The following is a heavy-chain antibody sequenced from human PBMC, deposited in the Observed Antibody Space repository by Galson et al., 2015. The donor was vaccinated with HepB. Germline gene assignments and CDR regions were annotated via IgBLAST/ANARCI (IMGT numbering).Heavy chain of an antibody. V-gene: IGHV3-30*02. CDR3: AKDWATKYSSNWHFDY. Sequence: SLRLSCAASGFTFSTCGMHWVRQVPGKGLEWVAFIRYDGSMKYSADSVKGRFTISRDNSKNTLYLQMNSLRVEDTALYYCAKDWATKYSSNWHFDYWGQGTLVTVSS. J-gene: IGHJ4*02. CDR1: GFTFSTCG. CDR2: IRYDGSMK. D-gene: IGHD2-2*01.